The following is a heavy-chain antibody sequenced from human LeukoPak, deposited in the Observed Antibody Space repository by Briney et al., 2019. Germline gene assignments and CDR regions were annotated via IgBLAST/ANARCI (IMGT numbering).Heavy chain of an antibody. CDR3: AGGYCSGGSCSSGSSFVY. J-gene: IGHJ4*02. V-gene: IGHV4-4*07. Sequence: SETLSLTCTVSGGSISSYYWSWIRQPAGKGLEWIGRIYTSGSTNYNPSLKSRVTMSVDTSKNQFPLKLSSVTAADTAVYYCAGGYCSGGSCSSGSSFVYWGQGTLVTVSS. CDR2: IYTSGST. CDR1: GGSISSYY. D-gene: IGHD2-15*01.